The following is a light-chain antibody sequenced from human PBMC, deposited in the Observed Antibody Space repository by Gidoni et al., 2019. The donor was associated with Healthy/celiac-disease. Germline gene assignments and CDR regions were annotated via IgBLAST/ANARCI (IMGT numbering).Light chain of an antibody. V-gene: IGKV4-1*01. CDR3: QQFYSTLRT. CDR2: WAS. Sequence: DIVMTQSPDSLAVSLGEWATINCQFSRSVLYSSNKKTDLAWYQKKPGQPAKLRSYWASTRESGVPDRDSGGGSGTDFTLTISSLQAEDVAVYYCQQFYSTLRTFGQGTKVEIK. J-gene: IGKJ1*01. CDR1: RSVLYSSNKKTD.